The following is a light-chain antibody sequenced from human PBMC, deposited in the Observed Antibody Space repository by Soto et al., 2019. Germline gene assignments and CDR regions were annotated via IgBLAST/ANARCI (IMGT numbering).Light chain of an antibody. CDR3: QQYNDWPLT. CDR2: GAF. J-gene: IGKJ1*01. V-gene: IGKV3-15*01. Sequence: EILMTQSPVTLSVSPGERATLSCRASQSVSNNLAWYQQKPGQAPSLLIYGAFTRATGIPARFSGTGCGTEFTLTISSLQSEDFALYYCQQYNDWPLTFGQGTKVEI. CDR1: QSVSNN.